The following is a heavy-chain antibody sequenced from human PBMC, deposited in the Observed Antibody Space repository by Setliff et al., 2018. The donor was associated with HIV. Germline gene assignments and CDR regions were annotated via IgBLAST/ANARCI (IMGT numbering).Heavy chain of an antibody. CDR2: INPSSGGT. J-gene: IGHJ3*01. CDR3: ARGSGYTRSWVPGGS. V-gene: IGHV1-2*02. CDR1: GYTFTGYY. D-gene: IGHD6-13*01. Sequence: ASVKVSCKASGYTFTGYYMHWVRQAPGQGLEWMGWINPSSGGTNYAQKFQGRVTVTRDTSISTAYMELSRVKSDDTAVYYCARGSGYTRSWVPGGSWGQGTMVTVSS.